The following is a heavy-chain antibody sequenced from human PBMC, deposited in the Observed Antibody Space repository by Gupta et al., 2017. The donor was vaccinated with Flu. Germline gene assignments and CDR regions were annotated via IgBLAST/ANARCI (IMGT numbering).Heavy chain of an antibody. D-gene: IGHD3-22*01. Sequence: FSSYNMNWLRQAPGKGLEWVSSISSSSSFIYYADSVKGRFTISRDNAKNSLYLQMNSLRVEDTAVYYCARSGGDRWADQIVEPDYWGQGTLVTVSS. CDR3: ARSGGDRWADQIVEPDY. CDR1: FSSYN. J-gene: IGHJ4*02. V-gene: IGHV3-21*01. CDR2: ISSSSSFI.